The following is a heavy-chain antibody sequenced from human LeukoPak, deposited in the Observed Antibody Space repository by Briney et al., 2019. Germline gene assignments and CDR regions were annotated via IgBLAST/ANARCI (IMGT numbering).Heavy chain of an antibody. V-gene: IGHV3-30-3*01. D-gene: IGHD7-27*01. CDR3: ARDLWPHWGGYFDY. CDR1: GFTFSSYA. Sequence: GGSLRLSCAASGFTFSSYAMRWVRQAPGKGLEWVAVISYDGSNKYYADSVKGRFTISRDNSKNTLYLQMNSLRAEDTAVYYCARDLWPHWGGYFDYWGQGTLVTASS. J-gene: IGHJ4*02. CDR2: ISYDGSNK.